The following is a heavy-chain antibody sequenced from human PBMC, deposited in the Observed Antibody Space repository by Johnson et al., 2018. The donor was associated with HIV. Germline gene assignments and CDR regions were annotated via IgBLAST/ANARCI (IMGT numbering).Heavy chain of an antibody. D-gene: IGHD1-26*01. V-gene: IGHV3-74*01. CDR2: ISGDGSSS. Sequence: VQLVESGGALVQPGGSLRLSCEVSGFTISTFWMHWVRQVPGKGLMLVSRISGDGSSSSYADSVRGRFTISRDNSKNSLYLQMNSLKTEDTAVYYCTTEWDGDAFDIWGQGTMVTVSS. CDR3: TTEWDGDAFDI. CDR1: GFTISTFW. J-gene: IGHJ3*02.